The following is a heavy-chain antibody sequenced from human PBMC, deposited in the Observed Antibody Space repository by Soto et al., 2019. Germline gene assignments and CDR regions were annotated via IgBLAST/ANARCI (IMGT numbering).Heavy chain of an antibody. V-gene: IGHV3-21*06. CDR1: GFTFTRYS. Sequence: KPGGSLRLSCAASGFTFTRYSMNWVRQAPGKGLEWVSSISSTTNYTYYGDSMKGRFTISRDNAKNSLYLEMNSLRAEDTAVYYCARESEDLTSNFDYWGQGTLVTVSS. CDR2: ISSTTNYT. CDR3: ARESEDLTSNFDY. J-gene: IGHJ4*02.